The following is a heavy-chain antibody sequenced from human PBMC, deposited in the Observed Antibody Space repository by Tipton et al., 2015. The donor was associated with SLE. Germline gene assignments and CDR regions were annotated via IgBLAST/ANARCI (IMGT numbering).Heavy chain of an antibody. CDR2: IYARGGT. CDR1: GGSISSGSDY. D-gene: IGHD1-26*01. CDR3: ARDRWESFYWFDP. Sequence: TLSLTCTVSGGSISSGSDYWSWIRQPAGKGLEWIGRIYARGGTNYNPSHKSRITISVDTSKNQFSLKLTSVTAADTAVYYCARDRWESFYWFDPWGQGTLVTVSA. J-gene: IGHJ5*02. V-gene: IGHV4-61*02.